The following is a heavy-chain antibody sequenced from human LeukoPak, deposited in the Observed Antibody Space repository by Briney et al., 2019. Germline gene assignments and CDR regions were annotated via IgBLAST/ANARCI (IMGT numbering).Heavy chain of an antibody. CDR3: ARLSVAFSPQFSGNFFVDYFDY. CDR2: ISSNGGST. D-gene: IGHD1-26*01. V-gene: IGHV3-23*01. J-gene: IGHJ4*02. CDR1: EFTFKNFD. Sequence: GGSLRLSCAASEFTFKNFDMSWVRQAPGKGLEWVSTISSNGGSTFYADSVKGRFTISRDYSKNTVYLHMNSLRAEDTAVYYCARLSVAFSPQFSGNFFVDYFDYWGQGTLVTVSS.